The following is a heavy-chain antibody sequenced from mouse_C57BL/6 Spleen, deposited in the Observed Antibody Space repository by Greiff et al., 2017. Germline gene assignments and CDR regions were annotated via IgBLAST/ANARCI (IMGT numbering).Heavy chain of an antibody. Sequence: QVQLQQSGSELRSPGSSVKLSCKDFDSEVFPIAYMSWVRQKPGHGFEWIGGILPSIGRTIYGEKFEDKATLDADTLSNTAYLELNSLTSEDSAIYYCARTRNGTTVVATGFDAMDYWGQGTSVTVSS. V-gene: IGHV15-2*01. D-gene: IGHD1-1*01. J-gene: IGHJ4*01. CDR1: DSEVFPIAY. CDR2: ILPSIGRT. CDR3: ARTRNGTTVVATGFDAMDY.